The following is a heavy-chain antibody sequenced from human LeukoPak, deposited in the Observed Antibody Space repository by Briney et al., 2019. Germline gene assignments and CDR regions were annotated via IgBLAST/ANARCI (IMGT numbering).Heavy chain of an antibody. J-gene: IGHJ6*04. CDR3: ARASGSYGSGSYYYYGMDV. CDR2: IFHSGST. CDR1: GYSISSGYY. V-gene: IGHV4-38-2*01. D-gene: IGHD3-10*01. Sequence: SETLSLTCAVSGYSISSGYYWGWIRQPPGKGLEWIGSIFHSGSTYYNPSLKSRVNMSVDTSKNQISLRLSSVTAADTAVYYCARASGSYGSGSYYYYGMDVWGKGTTVTVSS.